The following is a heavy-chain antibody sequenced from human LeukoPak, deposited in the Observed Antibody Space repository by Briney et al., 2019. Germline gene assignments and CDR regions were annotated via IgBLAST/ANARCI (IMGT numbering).Heavy chain of an antibody. CDR2: ISYDGSDK. D-gene: IGHD2-15*01. J-gene: IGHJ4*02. CDR3: ATLLLGVGGDY. Sequence: GGSLRLSCAASGFTFSSYGMHWVRQAPGKGLEWVALISYDGSDKYYADSVKGRFTISRDNSKNTLYLQMNSLRAVDTAMYSCATLLLGVGGDYWGQGTLVTVSS. CDR1: GFTFSSYG. V-gene: IGHV3-30*03.